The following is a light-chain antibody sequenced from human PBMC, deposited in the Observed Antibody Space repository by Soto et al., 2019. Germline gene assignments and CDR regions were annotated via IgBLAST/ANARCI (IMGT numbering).Light chain of an antibody. Sequence: QSALTQPASVSGSPGQSITISCTGTSSDVGGYNYVSWYQQHPGKAPKLMIYEDSNRPSGVSNRFSGSKSGNTASLTISGLQAEDEADYYCSSYTSSSPWVFGGGTKLTVL. V-gene: IGLV2-14*01. CDR2: EDS. J-gene: IGLJ3*02. CDR3: SSYTSSSPWV. CDR1: SSDVGGYNY.